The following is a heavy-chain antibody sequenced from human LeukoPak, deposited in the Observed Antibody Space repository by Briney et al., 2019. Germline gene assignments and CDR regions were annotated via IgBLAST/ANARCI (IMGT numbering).Heavy chain of an antibody. CDR1: GDSISSYY. D-gene: IGHD6-6*01. Sequence: PSETLSLTCTVSGDSISSYYWSWIRQPPGKGLEWIGYIHTGGGTSYIPFLKGRVTISIDTSKNQFSLKLSSVTAADSAVYYCARLTRLSTSPDRYYLDYWGQGTLVTVSS. CDR2: IHTGGGT. CDR3: ARLTRLSTSPDRYYLDY. J-gene: IGHJ4*02. V-gene: IGHV4-4*09.